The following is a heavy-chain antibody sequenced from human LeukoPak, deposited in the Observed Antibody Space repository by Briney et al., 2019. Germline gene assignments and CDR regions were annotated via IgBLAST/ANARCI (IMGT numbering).Heavy chain of an antibody. CDR2: IKQDGSEK. D-gene: IGHD4-17*01. CDR3: ASQHDYGDYGDFDY. J-gene: IGHJ4*02. V-gene: IGHV3-7*01. Sequence: GGSLRLSCAASGFTFSSYWMSWVRQAPGKGLGWVANIKQDGSEKYYVDSVKGRFTISRDNAKNSLYLQMNSLRAEDTAVYYCASQHDYGDYGDFDYWGQGTLVTVAS. CDR1: GFTFSSYW.